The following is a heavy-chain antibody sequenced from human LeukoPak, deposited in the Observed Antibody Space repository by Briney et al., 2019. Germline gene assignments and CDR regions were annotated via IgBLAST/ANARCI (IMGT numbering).Heavy chain of an antibody. Sequence: ASVKVSCKASGYTFSAYGISWVRQAPGQGLEWMGWIYTYNGNANYAEHLQGRVTLTSDSSTTTVYMELKNLTSDDTAVYYCARDSSPVAGVGLFWGQGTLVTVS. CDR1: GYTFSAYG. J-gene: IGHJ4*02. CDR3: ARDSSPVAGVGLF. V-gene: IGHV1-18*01. D-gene: IGHD6-19*01. CDR2: IYTYNGNA.